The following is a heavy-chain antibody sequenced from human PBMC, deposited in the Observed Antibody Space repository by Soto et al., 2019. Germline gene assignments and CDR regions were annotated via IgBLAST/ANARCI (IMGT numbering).Heavy chain of an antibody. CDR3: AKDGSTIFGVFNDAFDI. Sequence: GSLRLSCAASGFTFSSYAMSWVRQAPGKGLEWVSAISGSGGSTYYADSVKGRFTISRDNSKNTLYLQMNSLRAEDTAVYYCAKDGSTIFGVFNDAFDIWGQGTMVTVSS. V-gene: IGHV3-23*01. J-gene: IGHJ3*02. CDR1: GFTFSSYA. CDR2: ISGSGGST. D-gene: IGHD3-3*01.